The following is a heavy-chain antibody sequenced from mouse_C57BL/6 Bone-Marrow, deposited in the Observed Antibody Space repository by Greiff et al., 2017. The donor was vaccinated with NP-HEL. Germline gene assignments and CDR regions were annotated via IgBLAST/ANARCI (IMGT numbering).Heavy chain of an antibody. CDR1: GFTFSSYG. D-gene: IGHD2-4*01. CDR3: ARRRYDYHYYAMDY. CDR2: ISSGGSYT. V-gene: IGHV5-6*02. Sequence: EVKLVESGGDLVKPGGSLKLSCAASGFTFSSYGMSWVRQTPDKRLEWVATISSGGSYTYYPDSVKGRFTISRDNAKNTLYLQMSSLKSEDTAMYYCARRRYDYHYYAMDYWGQGTSVTVSS. J-gene: IGHJ4*01.